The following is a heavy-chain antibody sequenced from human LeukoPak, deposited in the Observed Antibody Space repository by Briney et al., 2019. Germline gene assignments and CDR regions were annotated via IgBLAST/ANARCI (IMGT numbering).Heavy chain of an antibody. V-gene: IGHV4-59*01. J-gene: IGHJ4*02. Sequence: SETLSLTCTVSGGSISSYYWSWIRQPPGKGLEWIGYIYYSGSTNYNPSLKSRVTISVDTSKSQSSLKLSSVTAADTAVYYCARDRGSGSYGGLGYWGQGTLVTVSS. CDR1: GGSISSYY. CDR3: ARDRGSGSYGGLGY. D-gene: IGHD3-10*01. CDR2: IYYSGST.